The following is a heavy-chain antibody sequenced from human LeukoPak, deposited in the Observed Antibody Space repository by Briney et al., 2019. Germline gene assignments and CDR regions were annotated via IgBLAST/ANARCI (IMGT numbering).Heavy chain of an antibody. CDR2: IGYGGVSI. CDR1: GFTFNKFA. Sequence: SGGSLRLSCAASGFTFNKFAMTWVRQVPGKGLEWVAIIGYGGVSIYYADSVKGRFTISRDDSNNTLSLQMNNLRAEDTSIYYCVKSWGWTRPYYNYMQVWGKGTTVTVSS. D-gene: IGHD3/OR15-3a*01. J-gene: IGHJ6*03. V-gene: IGHV3-23*01. CDR3: VKSWGWTRPYYNYMQV.